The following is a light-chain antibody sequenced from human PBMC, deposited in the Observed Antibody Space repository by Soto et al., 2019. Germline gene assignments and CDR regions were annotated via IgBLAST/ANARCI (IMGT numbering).Light chain of an antibody. V-gene: IGKV1-33*01. CDR1: QDISNY. Sequence: DIQMTQSPSSLSASVGDRVTITCQASQDISNYLNWYQQKPGEAPKLLISDGSNLETGVPSRFSGSGSGTHFTFTLSSLPPEDFATYHCQQYEKVGLTFGGGTKVEIK. J-gene: IGKJ4*01. CDR3: QQYEKVGLT. CDR2: DGS.